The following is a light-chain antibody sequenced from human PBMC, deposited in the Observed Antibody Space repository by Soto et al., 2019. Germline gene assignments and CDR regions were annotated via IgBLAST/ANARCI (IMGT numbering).Light chain of an antibody. CDR1: SSDVGSYNL. J-gene: IGLJ3*02. CDR3: CSYTGSSTS. Sequence: QSALTQPASVSGSPGQSITMSCAGASSDVGSYNLVSWYQQYPGKAPKLIIYECNKRPSGVSNRFSGSGSGNTASLTISGLQAEDAADYYCCSYTGSSTSFGGGTKRTVL. V-gene: IGLV2-23*01. CDR2: ECN.